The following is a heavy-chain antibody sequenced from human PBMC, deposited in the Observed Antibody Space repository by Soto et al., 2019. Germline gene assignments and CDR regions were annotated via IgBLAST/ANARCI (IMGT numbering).Heavy chain of an antibody. Sequence: VQLVESGGGVVQPGGSLRLSFAASGFNFSDYALHWVRQDPGKGLKWVAVVSHDGRNTHYADSVKGRFTISRDSSKNTGSLEMTSLRAQDTAVYYCAKGGRQWLVTSDFNYWGPVALVTVS. V-gene: IGHV3-30*18. CDR1: GFNFSDYA. D-gene: IGHD6-19*01. J-gene: IGHJ4*02. CDR3: AKGGRQWLVTSDFNY. CDR2: VSHDGRNT.